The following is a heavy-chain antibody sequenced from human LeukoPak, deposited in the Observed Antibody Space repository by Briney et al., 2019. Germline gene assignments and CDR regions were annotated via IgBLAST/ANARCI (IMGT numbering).Heavy chain of an antibody. CDR2: ISYDGSNK. V-gene: IGHV3-30-3*01. CDR3: AREGIYYYDSSGFDY. CDR1: GFTFSIYA. J-gene: IGHJ4*02. D-gene: IGHD3-22*01. Sequence: GRSLRLSCAASGFTFSIYAMSWVRQAPGKGLEWVAVISYDGSNKYYADSVKGRFTISRDNSKNTLYLQMNSLRAEDTAVYCCAREGIYYYDSSGFDYWGQGTLVTVSS.